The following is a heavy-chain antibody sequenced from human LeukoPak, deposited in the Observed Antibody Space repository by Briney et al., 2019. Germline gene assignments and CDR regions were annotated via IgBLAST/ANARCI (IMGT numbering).Heavy chain of an antibody. D-gene: IGHD6-13*01. V-gene: IGHV3-23*01. J-gene: IGHJ6*02. Sequence: SGASLRLSCAASGFTFSSYAMSWVRQAPGKGLEWVSAISGSGGSTYYADSVKGRFTISRDNSKNTLYLQINSLRAEDTAVYYCAKDIAALPYYYYYYGMDVWGQGTTVTVSS. CDR1: GFTFSSYA. CDR2: ISGSGGST. CDR3: AKDIAALPYYYYYYGMDV.